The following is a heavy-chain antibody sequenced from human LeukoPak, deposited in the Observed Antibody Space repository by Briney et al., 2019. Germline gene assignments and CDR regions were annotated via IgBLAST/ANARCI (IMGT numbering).Heavy chain of an antibody. D-gene: IGHD1-26*01. CDR3: ARLGSGSYYPKYYFDY. V-gene: IGHV4-39*02. J-gene: IGHJ4*02. CDR2: IYYSGST. CDR1: GGSISSTGYY. Sequence: KPSETLSLTCTVSGGSISSTGYYWGWIRQPPGKGLEWITNIYYSGSTYYNPSLKSRVTISVDTSKNHFSLKLSSVTAADTAVYYCARLGSGSYYPKYYFDYWGQGSLVTVSS.